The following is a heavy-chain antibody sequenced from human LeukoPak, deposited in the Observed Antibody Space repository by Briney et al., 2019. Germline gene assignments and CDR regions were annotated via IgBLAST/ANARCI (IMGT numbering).Heavy chain of an antibody. Sequence: VSVKVSCKASGYTFTSYDINWVRQATGQGLEWMGWMNPNSGNTGYAQKFQGRVTMTRNTSISTAYMELSSLRSEDTAVYYCVSDYYGSGSYDYWGQGTLVTVSS. D-gene: IGHD3-10*01. CDR3: VSDYYGSGSYDY. CDR1: GYTFTSYD. J-gene: IGHJ4*02. V-gene: IGHV1-8*01. CDR2: MNPNSGNT.